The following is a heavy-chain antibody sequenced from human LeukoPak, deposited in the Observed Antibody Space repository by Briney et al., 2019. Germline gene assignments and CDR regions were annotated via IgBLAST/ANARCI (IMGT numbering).Heavy chain of an antibody. J-gene: IGHJ4*02. Sequence: GESLKISCKGSGYRFNNYWIGWVRQMPGKGLEWMGIIYPGDSDTRYSPPFQGQVTISADRSINTAYLQWSSLKASDTAMYYCARQGYTYAPFDYWGQGTLVTVSS. CDR2: IYPGDSDT. CDR1: GYRFNNYW. V-gene: IGHV5-51*01. CDR3: ARQGYTYAPFDY. D-gene: IGHD5-18*01.